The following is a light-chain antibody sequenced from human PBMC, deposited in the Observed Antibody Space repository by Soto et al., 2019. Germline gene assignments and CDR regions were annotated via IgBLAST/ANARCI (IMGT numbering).Light chain of an antibody. J-gene: IGLJ2*01. CDR3: CSYAGSGLVV. CDR1: SSDVGSYNL. Sequence: QPASVSGSPGQSITISCTGTSSDVGSYNLVSWYQQHPGKAPQLMIYEVSKRPSGVSNRFSGSKSGNTASLTISGLQAEDEADYYCCSYAGSGLVVFGGGTKLTVL. V-gene: IGLV2-23*02. CDR2: EVS.